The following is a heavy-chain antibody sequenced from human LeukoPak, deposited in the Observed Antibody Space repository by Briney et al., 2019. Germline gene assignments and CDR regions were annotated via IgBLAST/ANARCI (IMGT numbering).Heavy chain of an antibody. CDR2: INHSGST. V-gene: IGHV4-38-2*02. CDR1: GYSISSGYY. D-gene: IGHD5-24*01. CDR3: ASAKRRWLHRYAFFDY. J-gene: IGHJ4*02. Sequence: SETLSLTCTVSGYSISSGYYWSWIRQPPGKGLKWIGEINHSGSTNYNPSLKSRVTISVDTSKNQFSLKLSSVTAADTAVYYCASAKRRWLHRYAFFDYWGQGTLVTVSS.